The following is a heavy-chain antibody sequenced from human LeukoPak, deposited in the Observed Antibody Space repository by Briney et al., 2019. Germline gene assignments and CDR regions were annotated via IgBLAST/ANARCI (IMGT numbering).Heavy chain of an antibody. CDR2: INHSGST. J-gene: IGHJ3*02. V-gene: IGHV4-34*01. D-gene: IGHD2-15*01. CDR1: GGSFSGYY. Sequence: SETLSLTCAVYGGSFSGYYWSWIRQPPGKGLEWIGEINHSGSTNYNPSLKSRVTISVDTSKNQFSLKLSSVTAADTAVYYCARKNPLYCSGGSCYSLNAFDIWGQGTMITVSS. CDR3: ARKNPLYCSGGSCYSLNAFDI.